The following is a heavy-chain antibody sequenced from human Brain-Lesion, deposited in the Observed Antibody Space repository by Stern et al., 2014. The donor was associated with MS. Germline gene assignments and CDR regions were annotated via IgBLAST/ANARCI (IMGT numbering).Heavy chain of an antibody. D-gene: IGHD3-3*01. V-gene: IGHV3-7*01. CDR2: IKGDGIEK. CDR3: ARVYNTIYGIVTQRGSGMDV. CDR1: GFTFGNYW. J-gene: IGHJ6*02. Sequence: EVQLVESGGGLVQPGGSLTISCTAAGFTFGNYWMTWVRQAPGKGLERVANIKGDGIEKNYVDSVKGRFTISRDNARNSLYLQMNSLRVEDTALYYCARVYNTIYGIVTQRGSGMDVWGQGTTVIVSS.